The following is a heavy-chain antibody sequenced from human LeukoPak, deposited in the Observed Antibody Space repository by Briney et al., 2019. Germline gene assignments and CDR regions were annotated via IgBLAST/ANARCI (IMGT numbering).Heavy chain of an antibody. CDR1: GNSISSSSYY. CDR3: ARRTVGATQTAAFDA. CDR2: IYYSGST. Sequence: KPSETLSLTCTVSGNSISSSSYYWGWIRQPPGKGLEWIGSIYYSGSTYYNPSLKSRVTISVDTSKNQFSLKLSSVTAADTAVYYCARRTVGATQTAAFDAWGQGTMVTVSS. J-gene: IGHJ3*01. D-gene: IGHD1-26*01. V-gene: IGHV4-39*01.